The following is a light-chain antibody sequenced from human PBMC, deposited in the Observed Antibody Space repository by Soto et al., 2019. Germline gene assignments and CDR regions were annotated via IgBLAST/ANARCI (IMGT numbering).Light chain of an antibody. J-gene: IGLJ2*01. CDR1: KLGEKY. Sequence: SYELTQPPSVSVSPGQTASITCSGDKLGEKYVYWYQQKPGQSPVLVIYQDNKRPSGIPERFSGSNSGNTATLTISGTQTMDEGDYYCQVWDRSIGVFGGGTKLTVL. CDR2: QDN. CDR3: QVWDRSIGV. V-gene: IGLV3-1*01.